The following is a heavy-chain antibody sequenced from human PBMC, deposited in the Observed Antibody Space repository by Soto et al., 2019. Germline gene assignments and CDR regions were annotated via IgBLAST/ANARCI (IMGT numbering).Heavy chain of an antibody. CDR2: INHSGST. CDR3: ARERRYGSGSYYKFCYYFDY. CDR1: GGSFSGYY. J-gene: IGHJ4*02. V-gene: IGHV4-34*01. D-gene: IGHD3-10*01. Sequence: SETLSLTCAVYGGSFSGYYWSWILQPPWKGLEWIGEINHSGSTNYNPSLKSRVTISVDTSKNQFSLKLSSVTAADTAVYYCARERRYGSGSYYKFCYYFDYWGQGTLVTVS.